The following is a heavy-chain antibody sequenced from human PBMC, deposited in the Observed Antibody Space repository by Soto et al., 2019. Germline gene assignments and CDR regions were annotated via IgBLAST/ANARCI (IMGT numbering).Heavy chain of an antibody. Sequence: QVQLLESGPGLVKPSGTLSLTCNVSGDSISSYYWNWIRQPPGQGLEWIGYVYFSGNTKYNTSLESRVKISVDTSTNQFSLKLTSVTAADTAVYYCARDAGIVGAYYFDYWGQGTLVNVSS. D-gene: IGHD1-26*01. CDR2: VYFSGNT. J-gene: IGHJ4*02. CDR3: ARDAGIVGAYYFDY. V-gene: IGHV4-59*01. CDR1: GDSISSYY.